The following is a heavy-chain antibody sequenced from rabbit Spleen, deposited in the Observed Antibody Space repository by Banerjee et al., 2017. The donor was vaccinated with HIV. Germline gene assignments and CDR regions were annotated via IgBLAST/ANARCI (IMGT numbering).Heavy chain of an antibody. CDR2: IWGGSSDYI. J-gene: IGHJ4*01. V-gene: IGHV1S40*01. CDR1: GFSISSSYW. D-gene: IGHD1-1*01. CDR3: ARDLDGVIGWNFGW. Sequence: QSLEESGGDLVKPGASLTLSCKASGFSISSSYWICWVRQAPGKGLEWIACIWGGSSDYIYYASWAKGRFTFSKTSSTTVTLQMTSLTAADTATYFCARDLDGVIGWNFGWWGPGTLVTVS.